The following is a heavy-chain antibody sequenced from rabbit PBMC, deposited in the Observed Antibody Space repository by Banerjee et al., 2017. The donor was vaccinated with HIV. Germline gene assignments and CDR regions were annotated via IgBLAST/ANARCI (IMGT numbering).Heavy chain of an antibody. J-gene: IGHJ6*01. CDR1: GIGISSYYY. Sequence: QEQLEESGGDLVKPEGSLTLTCTASGIGISSYYYTCWVRQAPGKGPEWIACIWNADGSTYYASWAKGRFTISKTSSTTMTLQMTSLTAADTATYFCARCSRGYYYGMDLWGQGTLVTVS. D-gene: IGHD1-1*01. CDR2: IWNADGST. CDR3: ARCSRGYYYGMDL. V-gene: IGHV1S45*01.